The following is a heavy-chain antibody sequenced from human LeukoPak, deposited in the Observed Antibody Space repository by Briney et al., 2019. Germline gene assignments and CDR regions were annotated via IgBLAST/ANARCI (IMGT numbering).Heavy chain of an antibody. CDR3: ARGSGYYTPY. J-gene: IGHJ4*02. V-gene: IGHV4-34*01. Sequence: SETLSLTCAVYGGSFSGYYWSWIRQPPGKGLEWIGEINHSGSTNYNPSLKSRVTISVDTSKNQFSLKLSSVTAADTAVYYCARGSGYYTPYWGQGTLVTVSS. CDR1: GGSFSGYY. D-gene: IGHD3-3*01. CDR2: INHSGST.